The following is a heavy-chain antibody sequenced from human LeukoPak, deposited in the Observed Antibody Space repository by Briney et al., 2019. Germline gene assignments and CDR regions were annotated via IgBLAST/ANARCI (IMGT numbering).Heavy chain of an antibody. V-gene: IGHV3-9*01. CDR2: ISWNSGSI. CDR3: ARGPLVVTEDVPHVGYYYYGMDV. J-gene: IGHJ6*02. CDR1: GFTFADYA. Sequence: CSSLRLSCAASGFTFADYAMHWVRQAPGQGLEWVSGISWNSGSIGYAQSLKGRFTISRDNARNSMYLQMNSLRAEDTAMYYCARGPLVVTEDVPHVGYYYYGMDVWGQGTTVTVSS. D-gene: IGHD2-15*01.